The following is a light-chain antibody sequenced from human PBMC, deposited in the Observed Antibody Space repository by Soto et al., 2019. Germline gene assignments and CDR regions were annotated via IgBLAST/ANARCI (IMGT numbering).Light chain of an antibody. Sequence: DIQMTQSPSSLSASVGDRVTITCRASQNIDHHLNWYQHKPGRAPKLLMDAASRMQSGVPSRFSGSGTGTEFPLIINSLQPEDFATYYCQQSYSTTWTFGQGTRVEVK. V-gene: IGKV1-39*01. CDR1: QNIDHH. J-gene: IGKJ1*01. CDR3: QQSYSTTWT. CDR2: AAS.